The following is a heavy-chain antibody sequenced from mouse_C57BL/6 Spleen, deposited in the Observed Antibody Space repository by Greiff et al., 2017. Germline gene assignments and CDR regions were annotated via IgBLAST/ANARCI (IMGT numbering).Heavy chain of an antibody. D-gene: IGHD2-1*01. Sequence: VQLQQSGPGLVQPSQSLSITCTASGFSLTSYGVHWVRQSPGKGLEWLGVLWRGGSTDYDAAFMSRLSITKDNSKSQVFFKMNSLQADDTAIYYCAKMGNYPLYAMDYWGQGTSVTVSS. J-gene: IGHJ4*01. V-gene: IGHV2-5*01. CDR2: LWRGGST. CDR1: GFSLTSYG. CDR3: AKMGNYPLYAMDY.